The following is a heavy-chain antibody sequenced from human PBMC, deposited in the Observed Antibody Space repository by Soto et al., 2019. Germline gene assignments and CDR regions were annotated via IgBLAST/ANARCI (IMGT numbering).Heavy chain of an antibody. CDR3: ARAMDTAMASKDNWFDP. V-gene: IGHV1-18*01. Sequence: ASVKVSCKASGYTFTNYGISWVRQAPGQGLEWMGWINTYNGNTNHAQKLQGRVTMTTDTSTSTAYMELRGLRSDDTAVYYCARAMDTAMASKDNWFDPWGQGTLVTVSS. CDR2: INTYNGNT. CDR1: GYTFTNYG. J-gene: IGHJ5*02. D-gene: IGHD5-18*01.